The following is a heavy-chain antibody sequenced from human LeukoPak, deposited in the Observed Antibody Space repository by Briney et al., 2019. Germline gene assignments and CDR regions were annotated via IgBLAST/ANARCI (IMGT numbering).Heavy chain of an antibody. CDR2: IYYSGST. CDR3: ARADARITIFGVVIKEINWFDP. V-gene: IGHV4-59*01. CDR1: GGSISSYY. J-gene: IGHJ5*02. Sequence: PSETLSLTCTVSGGSISSYYWSWIRQPPGKGLEWIGYIYYSGSTNYNPSLKSRVTISVGTSKNQFSLKLSSVTAADTAVYYCARADARITIFGVVIKEINWFDPWGQGTLVTVSS. D-gene: IGHD3-3*01.